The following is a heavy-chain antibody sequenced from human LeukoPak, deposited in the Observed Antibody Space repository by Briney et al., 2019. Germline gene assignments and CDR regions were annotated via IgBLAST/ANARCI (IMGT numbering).Heavy chain of an antibody. CDR2: INHRGST. V-gene: IGHV4-34*01. J-gene: IGHJ3*02. CDR3: ASPGGCSGGSCYSVGQAFDI. D-gene: IGHD2-15*01. CDR1: GGSFSGYY. Sequence: SETLSLTCAVYGGSFSGYYWSWIRQPPGKGLEWIGEINHRGSTNYNPSLKSRVTISVDTSKNQFSLKLSSVTAADTAVYYCASPGGCSGGSCYSVGQAFDIWGQGTMVTVSS.